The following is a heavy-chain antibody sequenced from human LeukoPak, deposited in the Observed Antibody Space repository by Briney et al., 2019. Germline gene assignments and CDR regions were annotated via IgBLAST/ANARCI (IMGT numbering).Heavy chain of an antibody. J-gene: IGHJ4*02. Sequence: SETLSLTCAVYGGSFSGYYWSWIRQHPGKGLEWIGYIYYSGSTYYNPSLKSRVTISVDTSKNQFSLKLSSVTAADTAVYYCATGDSVAATEFDYWGQGTLVTVSS. CDR2: IYYSGST. CDR3: ATGDSVAATEFDY. D-gene: IGHD2-15*01. V-gene: IGHV4-31*11. CDR1: GGSFSGYY.